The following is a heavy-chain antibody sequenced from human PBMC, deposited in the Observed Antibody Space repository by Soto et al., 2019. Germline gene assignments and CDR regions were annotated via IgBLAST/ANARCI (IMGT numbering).Heavy chain of an antibody. V-gene: IGHV4-59*01. CDR1: GGSISRYY. Sequence: SDTPSLTFTLSGGSISRYYWRSVWQPPGGGLEWIAYILNSWSSMYNPSLKSRVTISLSTSKTQFSLRLTSVTDADTAVYYCARGMYKSGWNLDLWRQGIVVTVSS. D-gene: IGHD6-19*01. J-gene: IGHJ5*02. CDR2: ILNSWSS. CDR3: ARGMYKSGWNLDL.